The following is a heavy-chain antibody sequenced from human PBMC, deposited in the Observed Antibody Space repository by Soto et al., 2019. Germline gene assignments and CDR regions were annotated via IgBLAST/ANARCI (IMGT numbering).Heavy chain of an antibody. CDR1: GYTFTSCG. CDR2: ISAYNGNT. D-gene: IGHD3-10*01. Sequence: GASVKVSCKASGYTFTSCGISWVRQAPGQGLEWMGWISAYNGNTNYAQKLQGRVTMTTDTSTSTAYMELRSLRSDDTAVYYCARGGTIWFGELPTDYWGLGTLVTVSS. CDR3: ARGGTIWFGELPTDY. J-gene: IGHJ4*02. V-gene: IGHV1-18*04.